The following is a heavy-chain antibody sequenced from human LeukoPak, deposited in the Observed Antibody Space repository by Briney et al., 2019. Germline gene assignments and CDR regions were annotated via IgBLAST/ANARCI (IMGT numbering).Heavy chain of an antibody. CDR3: AKDLLMAPVWSGYYPDY. CDR1: GFTFSSYA. Sequence: GGSLRLSCAASGFTFSSYAMSWVRQAPGKGLEWVSGMSDSGVSSYYADSVKGRFTISRDNSKNTLYLQMNSLRAEDTAVYYCAKDLLMAPVWSGYYPDYWGQGTLVTVSS. CDR2: MSDSGVSS. V-gene: IGHV3-23*01. J-gene: IGHJ4*02. D-gene: IGHD3-3*01.